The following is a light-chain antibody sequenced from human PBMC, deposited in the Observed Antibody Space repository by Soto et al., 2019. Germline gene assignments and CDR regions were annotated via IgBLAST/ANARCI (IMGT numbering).Light chain of an antibody. CDR1: SSDVGGYNY. CDR3: TSYAGSNNFYV. J-gene: IGLJ1*01. Sequence: QSALTQPPSASGSPGQTVTISCTGTSSDVGGYNYVSWYQQHPGKAPKLIIYEVTVRPSGVPDRFSGSKSGNTASLTVSGLQAEDEDDYYGTSYAGSNNFYVFGTVTKVTVL. CDR2: EVT. V-gene: IGLV2-8*01.